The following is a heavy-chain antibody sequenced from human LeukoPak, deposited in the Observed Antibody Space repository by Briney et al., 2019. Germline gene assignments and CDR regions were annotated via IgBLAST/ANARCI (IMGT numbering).Heavy chain of an antibody. V-gene: IGHV1-8*01. J-gene: IGHJ4*02. CDR1: GYTFTSYD. Sequence: ASVKVSCKASGYTFTSYDINWVRQATGQGLEWMGWMNPNSGNTGYAQKFQGRVTMTRNTSISTAYMELSSLRSEDTAVYYCARGLARTSMVTRGGVRFDYWGQGTLVTVSS. D-gene: IGHD5-18*01. CDR3: ARGLARTSMVTRGGVRFDY. CDR2: MNPNSGNT.